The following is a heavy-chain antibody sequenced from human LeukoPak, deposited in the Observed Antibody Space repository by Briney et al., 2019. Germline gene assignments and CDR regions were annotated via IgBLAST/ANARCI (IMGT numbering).Heavy chain of an antibody. D-gene: IGHD3-10*01. CDR2: IRNKAKSYTT. CDR1: GFSFSDHY. V-gene: IGHV3-72*01. CDR3: TRSHIYGSGSYVDY. J-gene: IGHJ4*02. Sequence: GGSLRLSCAASGFSFSDHYMDWVRQAPGKGLEWVGRIRNKAKSYTTEYAASVKGRFTISRDDSKNTAYLQMNSLKTEDTAVYYCTRSHIYGSGSYVDYWGQGTLVTVSS.